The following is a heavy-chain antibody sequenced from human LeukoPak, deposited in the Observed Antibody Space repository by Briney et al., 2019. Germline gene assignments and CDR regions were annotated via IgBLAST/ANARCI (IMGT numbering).Heavy chain of an antibody. CDR2: INHSGST. CDR1: GGSFSGYY. CDR3: ARRRGRGYSYGFIGTIDY. D-gene: IGHD5-18*01. J-gene: IGHJ4*02. V-gene: IGHV4-34*01. Sequence: PSETLSLTCAVYGGSFSGYYWSWIRQPPGKGLEWIGEINHSGSTNYNPSLKSRVTISVDTSKNQFSLKLSSVTAADTAVYYCARRRGRGYSYGFIGTIDYWGQGTLVTVSS.